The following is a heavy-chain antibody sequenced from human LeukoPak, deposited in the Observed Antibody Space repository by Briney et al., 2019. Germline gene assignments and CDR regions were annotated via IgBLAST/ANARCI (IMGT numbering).Heavy chain of an antibody. D-gene: IGHD3-22*01. CDR1: DDSITMYY. Sequence: PSETLSLTCSVSDDSITMYYWTWIRQPPGKGLEWIGSIYYSGSTYYNPSLKSRVTISVDTSKNQFSLKLSSVTAADTAVYYCAHLDHYDLHFDYWGQGTLVTVSS. J-gene: IGHJ4*02. CDR2: IYYSGST. CDR3: AHLDHYDLHFDY. V-gene: IGHV4-59*04.